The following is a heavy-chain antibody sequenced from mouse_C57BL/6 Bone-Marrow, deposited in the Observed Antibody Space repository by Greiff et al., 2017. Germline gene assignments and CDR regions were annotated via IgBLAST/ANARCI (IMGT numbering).Heavy chain of an antibody. Sequence: EVMLVESGGGLVQPGGSLSLSCAASGFTFTDYYMSWVRQPPGKALEWLGFIRNKANGYTTEYSASVKGRFTISRDNSQSILYLQMNALRAEDSATYYCARYRGGVDYWGQGTTLTVSS. J-gene: IGHJ2*01. CDR2: IRNKANGYTT. V-gene: IGHV7-3*01. CDR3: ARYRGGVDY. CDR1: GFTFTDYY.